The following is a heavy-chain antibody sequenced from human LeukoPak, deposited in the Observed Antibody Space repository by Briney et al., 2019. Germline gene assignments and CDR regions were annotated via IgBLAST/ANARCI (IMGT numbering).Heavy chain of an antibody. Sequence: ASVKLSCTASGYTFTSYGISWGRQAPGQGLEWMGWISAYNGNTNYAQKLQGRVTMTTDPSTSTAYMELRSLRSDDTAVYYCARSRITMVRGASRANWFDPWGQGTLVTVSS. V-gene: IGHV1-18*01. J-gene: IGHJ5*02. CDR1: GYTFTSYG. D-gene: IGHD3-10*01. CDR3: ARSRITMVRGASRANWFDP. CDR2: ISAYNGNT.